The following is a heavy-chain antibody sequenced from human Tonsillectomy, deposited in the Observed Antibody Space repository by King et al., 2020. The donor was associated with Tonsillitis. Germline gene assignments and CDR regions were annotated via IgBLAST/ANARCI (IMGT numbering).Heavy chain of an antibody. V-gene: IGHV1-2*02. CDR2: INPNTGDT. D-gene: IGHD6-13*01. CDR3: TGRGGSSSWYSFDY. J-gene: IGHJ4*02. CDR1: GYTFIGYY. Sequence: QLVQSGAEVKKPGASVTVSCKTSGYTFIGYYIHWVRQAPGQGLEWMGWINPNTGDTNFAQRFQGRVTLARDTSITTAYMELKSLRSDDTAMYYCTGRGGSSSWYSFDYWGQGSLFTVSS.